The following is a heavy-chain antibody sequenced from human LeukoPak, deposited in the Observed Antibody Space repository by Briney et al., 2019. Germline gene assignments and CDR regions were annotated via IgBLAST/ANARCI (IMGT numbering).Heavy chain of an antibody. V-gene: IGHV3-30*03. CDR3: ARGRGGDGYNWLCYFDY. CDR2: ISYDGSNK. D-gene: IGHD5-24*01. Sequence: PGGSLRLSCAASGFTFSSYGMHWVRQAPGEGLEWVAFISYDGSNKYYADSVKGRFTISRDNSKNTLYLQMNSLRSEDTAVYYCARGRGGDGYNWLCYFDYWGQGTLVTVSS. CDR1: GFTFSSYG. J-gene: IGHJ4*02.